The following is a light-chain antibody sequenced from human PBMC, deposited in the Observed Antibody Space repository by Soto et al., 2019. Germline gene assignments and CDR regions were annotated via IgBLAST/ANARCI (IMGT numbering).Light chain of an antibody. J-gene: IGLJ3*02. CDR3: CSYAGSYSNWV. CDR2: DVS. Sequence: QSALTQPRSVSGSPGQSVTISCTGTSSDVGAYTYISWYQQHPDKAPKLMIYDVSKRPSGIPARFSGSKSGNMASLTISGLQADDEADYYCCSYAGSYSNWVFGGGTKLTVL. V-gene: IGLV2-11*01. CDR1: SSDVGAYTY.